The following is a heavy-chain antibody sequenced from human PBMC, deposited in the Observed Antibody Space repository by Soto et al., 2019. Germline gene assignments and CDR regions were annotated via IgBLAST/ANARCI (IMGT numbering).Heavy chain of an antibody. CDR1: VAPSTIVITS. V-gene: IGHV4-39*01. CDR3: ARHQGGTYYPFVY. Sequence: PSETLSLTCTVSVAPSTIVITSWGGTASPPGKRLEWIGNIYYSGATYYNPSLMSRVTISVDTSVNQFFLKLSSVTAADTAVYYCARHQGGTYYPFVYWGQGTLVTVSS. CDR2: IYYSGAT. D-gene: IGHD1-26*01. J-gene: IGHJ4*02.